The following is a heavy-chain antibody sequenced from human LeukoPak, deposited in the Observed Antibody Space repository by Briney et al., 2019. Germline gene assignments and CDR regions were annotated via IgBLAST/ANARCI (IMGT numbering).Heavy chain of an antibody. CDR2: IYYSGST. D-gene: IGHD3-10*01. CDR1: GGSISSYY. V-gene: IGHV4-59*01. Sequence: SETLSLTCTVSGGSISSYYWSWIRQPPGKGLEWIGYIYYSGSTNYKPSLKSRVTISVDTSKNQFSLKLSSVTAADTAVYYCASNFMVRGVLYYFDYWGQGTLVTVSS. CDR3: ASNFMVRGVLYYFDY. J-gene: IGHJ4*02.